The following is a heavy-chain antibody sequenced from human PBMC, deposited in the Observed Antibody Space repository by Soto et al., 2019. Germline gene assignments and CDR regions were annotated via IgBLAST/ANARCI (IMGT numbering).Heavy chain of an antibody. CDR1: GGTFSRYG. Sequence: QVQLVQSGAEVKKPGSSVNVSCTASGGTFSRYGFTWVRQAPGQGFQWMGGIIPIFGTTHYEQNFQGRLSITADESTSTVYMELSSLRSDDTDIYFCARTYYQWEALHYFDFWGQGTLVTVSS. J-gene: IGHJ4*02. CDR2: IIPIFGTT. V-gene: IGHV1-69*01. D-gene: IGHD1-26*01. CDR3: ARTYYQWEALHYFDF.